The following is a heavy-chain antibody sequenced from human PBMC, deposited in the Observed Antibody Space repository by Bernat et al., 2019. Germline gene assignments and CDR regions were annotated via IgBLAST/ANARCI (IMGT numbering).Heavy chain of an antibody. D-gene: IGHD3-16*01. J-gene: IGHJ6*02. V-gene: IGHV3-30-3*01. CDR3: ARDRRGTDSGGMDV. Sequence: VQLVESGGGAVQPGRPLRLSCAASGFTFRSYAMHWVRQAPGKGLEWVTDIPYDGANKYYADSVKGRFTISRDNSKNTLYLQMNSLGAEDTAVYYCARDRRGTDSGGMDVWGQGTTVTVSS. CDR1: GFTFRSYA. CDR2: IPYDGANK.